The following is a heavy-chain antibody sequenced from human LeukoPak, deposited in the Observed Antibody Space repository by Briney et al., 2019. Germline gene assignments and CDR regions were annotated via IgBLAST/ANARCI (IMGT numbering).Heavy chain of an antibody. J-gene: IGHJ3*01. Sequence: PGGSLRLSCAASGFTFSTYSMTWVRLAPGKGLEWVSYISSSGSTIYYADSVKGRFTISRDNAKNSLYLQMNSLRAEDTAVYYCARDPPPTTVVTGSLWGQGTMVTVSS. V-gene: IGHV3-48*04. CDR3: ARDPPPTTVVTGSL. D-gene: IGHD4-23*01. CDR1: GFTFSTYS. CDR2: ISSSGSTI.